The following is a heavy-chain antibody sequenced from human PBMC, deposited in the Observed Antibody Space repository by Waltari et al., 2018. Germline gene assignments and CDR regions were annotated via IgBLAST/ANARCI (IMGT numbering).Heavy chain of an antibody. D-gene: IGHD2-15*01. CDR2: IHHSGRT. CDR1: GASISSNYW. J-gene: IGHJ4*02. V-gene: IGHV4-4*02. CDR3: AADRGNGLYFDY. Sequence: QVQLQESGPGLVKPSGTLSLTCAVSGASISSNYWWSWVRQSPGKGLEWIGQIHHSGRTYSTPSLQSRITISVDKSRNQFSLNLSSVHDADTAVYYCAADRGNGLYFDYWGQGTLVTVSS.